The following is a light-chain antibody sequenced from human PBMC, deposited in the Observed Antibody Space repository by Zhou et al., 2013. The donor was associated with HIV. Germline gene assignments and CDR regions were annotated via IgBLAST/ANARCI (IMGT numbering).Light chain of an antibody. Sequence: DIQMTQSPSTLSASVGDRVTITCRASHSISNWVAWYQQKPGKAPKLLIYKASNLESGVPSRFSGGGSGTEFTLTISSLQPDDFATYYCQQYNSYSPWAFGQGTKVEIK. CDR3: QQYNSYSPWA. J-gene: IGKJ1*01. CDR1: HSISNW. V-gene: IGKV1-5*03. CDR2: KAS.